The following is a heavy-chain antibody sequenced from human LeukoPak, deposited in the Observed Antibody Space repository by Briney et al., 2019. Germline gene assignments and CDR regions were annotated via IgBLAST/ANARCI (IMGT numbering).Heavy chain of an antibody. V-gene: IGHV3-21*01. CDR2: ISSSSSYI. Sequence: GGSLRLSCAASGFTFSSYSMNWVRQAPGKGLEWVSSISSSSSYIYYADLVKGRFTISRDNAKNSLYLQMNSLRAEDTAVYYCARNPGIVVVPAATPGGYFDYWGQGTLVTVSS. CDR1: GFTFSSYS. CDR3: ARNPGIVVVPAATPGGYFDY. D-gene: IGHD2-2*01. J-gene: IGHJ4*02.